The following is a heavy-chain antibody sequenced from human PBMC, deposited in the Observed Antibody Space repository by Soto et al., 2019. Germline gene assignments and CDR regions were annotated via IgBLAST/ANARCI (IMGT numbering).Heavy chain of an antibody. D-gene: IGHD4-4*01. CDR1: GGSVSSST. J-gene: IGHJ4*02. Sequence: VQLVQSGAEVKKPGSSVKVSCEASGGSVSSSTLSWVRQAPGQGLEWMGRIIPILGRANYAQKFQDRVTITADKSTSTAYMELSSLRSEDTAVYFCAGDSGYSNYAFDFWGQGTLITVSS. CDR2: IIPILGRA. V-gene: IGHV1-69*08. CDR3: AGDSGYSNYAFDF.